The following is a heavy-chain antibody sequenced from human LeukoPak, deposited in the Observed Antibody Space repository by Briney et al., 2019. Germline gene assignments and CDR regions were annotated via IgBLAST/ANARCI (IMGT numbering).Heavy chain of an antibody. CDR2: IYYSGST. CDR1: GDSISRYY. CDR3: ARFASSGLDP. Sequence: PSETLSLTCTVSGDSISRYYWSWIRQPPGKGLEWIGYIYYSGSTNYNPSLKSRVIISVDTSKNQFSLELISVTAADTAVYYCARFASSGLDPWGQGTLVTVSS. J-gene: IGHJ5*02. D-gene: IGHD1-1*01. V-gene: IGHV4-59*01.